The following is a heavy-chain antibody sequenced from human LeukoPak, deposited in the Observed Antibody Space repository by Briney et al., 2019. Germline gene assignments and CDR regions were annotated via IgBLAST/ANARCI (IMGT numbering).Heavy chain of an antibody. CDR2: INPDGSQK. D-gene: IGHD3-16*01. CDR1: GFTFSSYW. J-gene: IGHJ5*02. Sequence: PGGSLRLSCAASGFTFSSYWMSWVRQAPGKGLEWVADINPDGSQKYSVDSVKGRFTISRDNAKNSLFLQMNSLRAEDTAVYYCVRQMIRFWFDPWGQGTQVTVSS. V-gene: IGHV3-7*01. CDR3: VRQMIRFWFDP.